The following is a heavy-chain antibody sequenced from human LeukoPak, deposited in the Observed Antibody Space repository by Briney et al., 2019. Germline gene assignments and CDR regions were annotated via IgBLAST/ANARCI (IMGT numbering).Heavy chain of an antibody. J-gene: IGHJ4*02. Sequence: SETLSLTCAVYGGSFSGYYWSWIRQPPGKGLEWIGEINHSGSTNYNPSLKSRVTMSVDTSKNQFSLRLRSVTAADTAVYYGARQIASAGTAGFDFWGQGALVTVSS. V-gene: IGHV4-34*01. CDR2: INHSGST. CDR3: ARQIASAGTAGFDF. D-gene: IGHD6-13*01. CDR1: GGSFSGYY.